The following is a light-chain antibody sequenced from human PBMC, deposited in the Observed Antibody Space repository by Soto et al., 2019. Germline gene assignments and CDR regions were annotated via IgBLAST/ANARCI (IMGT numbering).Light chain of an antibody. CDR2: AAS. Sequence: DIQMTQSPSSVSASVGDRVTITCRASQGISSWLAWYQKKPGKDPKLLIYAASSLQSGVPSRFSGSGSGTDFTRTISSLQPEDFATYYCLQANSFPSITFGQGTRLDIK. V-gene: IGKV1D-12*01. CDR1: QGISSW. J-gene: IGKJ5*01. CDR3: LQANSFPSIT.